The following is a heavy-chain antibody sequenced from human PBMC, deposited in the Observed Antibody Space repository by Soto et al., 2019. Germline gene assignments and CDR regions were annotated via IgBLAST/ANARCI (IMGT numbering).Heavy chain of an antibody. V-gene: IGHV4-59*11. CDR1: GGSISNHY. Sequence: QVQVQESGPGLVKPSETLSLTCTVSGGSISNHYWSWTRQSPGKGLEWIANIYHSGTTNYNLSLKGRVTISIDSSKNQVSLKLNSVTAADTAVYYCARGGYRTLAWLDPWGQGTLVTVSS. D-gene: IGHD6-13*01. CDR3: ARGGYRTLAWLDP. J-gene: IGHJ5*02. CDR2: IYHSGTT.